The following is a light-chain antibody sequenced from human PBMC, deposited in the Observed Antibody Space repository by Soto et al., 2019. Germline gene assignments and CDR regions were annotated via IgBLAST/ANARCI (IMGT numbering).Light chain of an antibody. CDR3: AAWDDSLSGRV. V-gene: IGLV1-47*01. CDR1: SSNIGSHY. CDR2: RNN. Sequence: QAVVTQPPSASGTPGQRVTISCSGSSSNIGSHYVYWYQQLPGTAHKLLIYRNNQRPAGVPDRFSGSKSGTSASLAISGLRSEDEADYYCAAWDDSLSGRVFGGGTKLTVL. J-gene: IGLJ3*02.